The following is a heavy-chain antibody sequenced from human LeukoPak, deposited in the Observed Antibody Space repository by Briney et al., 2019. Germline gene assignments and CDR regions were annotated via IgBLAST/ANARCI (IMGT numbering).Heavy chain of an antibody. J-gene: IGHJ4*02. CDR3: AKDLAWNFCVDY. CDR1: GFAFSTYG. D-gene: IGHD1-7*01. Sequence: PGGSLRLSCAPSGFAFSTYGMHWVRQAPGNGLEWLAVISYDGSNKNYADSVKGRFTISRDNSKNTLYLQMNSLRAEDTAMYYCAKDLAWNFCVDYWGQGTLVTVSS. V-gene: IGHV3-30*18. CDR2: ISYDGSNK.